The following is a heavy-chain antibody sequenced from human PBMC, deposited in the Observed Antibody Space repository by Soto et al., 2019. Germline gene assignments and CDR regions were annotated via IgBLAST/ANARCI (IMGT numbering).Heavy chain of an antibody. J-gene: IGHJ6*02. V-gene: IGHV4-31*03. CDR2: VSPIGTP. Sequence: QVQLQESGPGLVKLSQTLSLTCSVSGDSISGGYYWSWIRQHPGKGLEWIGYVSPIGTPYYSPSLSSRVSISMHTAKNQLSLEVRSVSAADTAVYYCARDRGSYGMDVWGQGTTVTVSS. CDR3: ARDRGSYGMDV. CDR1: GDSISGGYY.